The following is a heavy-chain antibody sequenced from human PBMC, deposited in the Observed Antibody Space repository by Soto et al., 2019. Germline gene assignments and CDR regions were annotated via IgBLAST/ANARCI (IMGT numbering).Heavy chain of an antibody. CDR1: GGTFSSYA. Sequence: ASVKVSCKASGGTFSSYAISWVRQAPGQGLEWMGGIIPIFGTANYAQKFQGRVTITADESTSTAYMELSSLRSEDTAVYYCARSALGYCSGGSCYSGYYFDYWGQGTLVTVSS. CDR2: IIPIFGTA. J-gene: IGHJ4*02. V-gene: IGHV1-69*13. CDR3: ARSALGYCSGGSCYSGYYFDY. D-gene: IGHD2-15*01.